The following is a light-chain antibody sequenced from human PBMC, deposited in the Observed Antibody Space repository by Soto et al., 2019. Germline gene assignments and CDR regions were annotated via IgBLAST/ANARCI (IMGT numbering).Light chain of an antibody. J-gene: IGKJ5*01. CDR2: DAS. CDR1: QSVSSN. Sequence: EIVMTQSPATLSVSPGESATLSCRASQSVSSNLAWYQQKPGQAPRLLIYDASTRATGIPARFSGSGSGTDLTLTISRLEPEDFAVYYCQQYGASPWTFGQGTRLEIK. V-gene: IGKV3-15*01. CDR3: QQYGASPWT.